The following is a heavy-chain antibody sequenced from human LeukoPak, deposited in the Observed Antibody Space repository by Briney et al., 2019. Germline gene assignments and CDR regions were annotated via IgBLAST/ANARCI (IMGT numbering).Heavy chain of an antibody. CDR2: IYTSGST. J-gene: IGHJ4*02. CDR3: ASSPGVRGVTGYFDY. V-gene: IGHV4-4*09. CDR1: GGSISSYY. Sequence: SETLSLTCTVSGGSISSYYWSWIRQPPGKGLEWIGYIYTSGSTNYNPSLKSRVTISVEPSKNQFSLKLSSVTAADTAVYYCASSPGVRGVTGYFDYWGQGTLVTVSS. D-gene: IGHD3-10*01.